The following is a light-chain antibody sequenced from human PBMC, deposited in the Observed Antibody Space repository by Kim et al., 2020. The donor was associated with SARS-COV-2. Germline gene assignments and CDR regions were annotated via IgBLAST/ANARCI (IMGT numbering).Light chain of an antibody. Sequence: IQLTQSPSTLSASVGDTVTITCRASQGINSWLAWYQQRPGKAPKLLIYSASSLQSGVPSRFSGSGSGTEFTLTISSLQPEDFATYHCQQHNSYPWTFGRGTKVEIK. CDR1: QGINSW. CDR2: SAS. CDR3: QQHNSYPWT. J-gene: IGKJ1*01. V-gene: IGKV1-9*01.